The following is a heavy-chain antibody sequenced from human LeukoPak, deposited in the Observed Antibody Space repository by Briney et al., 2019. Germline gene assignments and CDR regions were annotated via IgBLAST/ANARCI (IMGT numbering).Heavy chain of an antibody. V-gene: IGHV5-51*01. CDR3: ARPMVRGAVGAFDI. CDR1: GYRFPSYW. J-gene: IGHJ3*02. Sequence: GESLKISCEGSGYRFPSYWIAWVRQMPGKGLEWMGNIYPGDSDTRYSPSFQGQVTISADKSIRTAYLQWSSLKASDTAIYYCARPMVRGAVGAFDIWGQGTMVTVSS. CDR2: IYPGDSDT. D-gene: IGHD3-10*01.